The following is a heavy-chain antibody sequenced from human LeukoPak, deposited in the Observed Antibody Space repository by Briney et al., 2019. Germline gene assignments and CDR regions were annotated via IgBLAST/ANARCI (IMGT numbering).Heavy chain of an antibody. CDR1: GGSISSGDYY. V-gene: IGHV4-30-4*08. CDR2: IYYSGST. CDR3: ARAGYSYGTFDY. Sequence: SQTLSLTCTVSGGSISSGDYYWSWIRQPPGKGLEWIGYIYYSGSTYYNPSLKSRVTISVDTSKNQFSLKLSSVIAADTAVYYCARAGYSYGTFDYWGQGTLVTVSS. D-gene: IGHD5-18*01. J-gene: IGHJ4*02.